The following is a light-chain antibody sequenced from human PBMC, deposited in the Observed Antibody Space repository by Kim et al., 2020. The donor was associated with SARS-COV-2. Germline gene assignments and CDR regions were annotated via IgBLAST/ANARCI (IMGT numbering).Light chain of an antibody. J-gene: IGLJ3*02. V-gene: IGLV3-19*01. Sequence: SSELTQDPAVSVALGQTVRITCQGDSLRSSYAGWYQQKPGQAPVLVIYGKNNRPSGIPDRFSGSSSGNTASLTITGVQAEDEADNYCNSRYSSGNHLVFG. CDR1: SLRSSY. CDR2: GKN. CDR3: NSRYSSGNHLV.